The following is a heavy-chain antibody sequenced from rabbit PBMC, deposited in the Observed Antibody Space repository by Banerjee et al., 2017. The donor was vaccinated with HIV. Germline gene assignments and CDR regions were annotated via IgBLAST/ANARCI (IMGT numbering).Heavy chain of an antibody. D-gene: IGHD1-1*01. CDR1: GFSFSNGYV. CDR2: ISSGGST. V-gene: IGHV1S45*01. CDR3: ARDGASGYNFNL. J-gene: IGHJ4*01. Sequence: QEQLEESGGDLVKPEGSLTLTCTASGFSFSNGYVMCWVRQAPGKGLEWIGYISSGGSTYYASWVNDRFTIAKTSSTTVTLQMTRRTAADTATYFCARDGASGYNFNLWGPGTLVTVS.